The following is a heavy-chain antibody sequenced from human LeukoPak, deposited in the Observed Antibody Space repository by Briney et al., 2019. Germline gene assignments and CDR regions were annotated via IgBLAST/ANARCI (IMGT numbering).Heavy chain of an antibody. D-gene: IGHD2-21*01. V-gene: IGHV3-74*01. CDR2: INPDGSTT. CDR3: AIIGTPGETEYYRL. CDR1: GFTFSRYW. Sequence: GGSLRLSCAASGFTFSRYWIHWVRQAPGKGLEWVSRINPDGSTTTYADSMRGRFTISRDNAQNSLYLQINSLRVEDTAIYYCAIIGTPGETEYYRLWGQGTRVTVSS. J-gene: IGHJ1*01.